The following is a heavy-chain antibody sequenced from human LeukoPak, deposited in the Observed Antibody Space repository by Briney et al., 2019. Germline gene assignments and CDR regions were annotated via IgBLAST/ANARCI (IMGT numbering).Heavy chain of an antibody. CDR1: GYSFTSYW. D-gene: IGHD2-21*02. V-gene: IGHV5-51*01. Sequence: GESLKISCKGSGYSFTSYWIGWVRQMPGKGLEWMGIIYPGDSDTRYSPSFQGQVTIPADKSISTAYLQWSSLKASDTAMYYCATPYCGGDCVNAFDIWGQGTMVTVSS. CDR3: ATPYCGGDCVNAFDI. J-gene: IGHJ3*02. CDR2: IYPGDSDT.